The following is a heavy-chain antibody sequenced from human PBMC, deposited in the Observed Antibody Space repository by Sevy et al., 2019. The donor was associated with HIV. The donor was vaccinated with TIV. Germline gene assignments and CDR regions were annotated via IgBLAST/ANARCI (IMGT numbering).Heavy chain of an antibody. CDR3: ARAPSEELPI. CDR2: INHSGST. Sequence: SETLSLACAVYGGSFSGYYWSWIRRPPGKGLEWIGEINHSGSTNYNPSLKSRVTISVDTSKNQFSLKLSSVTAADTAVYYCARAPSEELPIWGQGTLVTVSS. D-gene: IGHD1-26*01. J-gene: IGHJ4*02. V-gene: IGHV4-34*01. CDR1: GGSFSGYY.